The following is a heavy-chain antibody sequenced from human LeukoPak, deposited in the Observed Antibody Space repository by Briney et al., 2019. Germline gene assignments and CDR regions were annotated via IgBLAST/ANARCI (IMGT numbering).Heavy chain of an antibody. J-gene: IGHJ3*02. CDR3: AKVRGGKVGATSGWGAFDI. CDR1: GFTFSSYG. V-gene: IGHV3-30*18. Sequence: GGSLRLSCAASGFTFSSYGMHWVRQAPGKGLEWVAVISYDGSNKYYADSVKGRFTISRDNSKNTLYLQMNSLRAEDTAVYYCAKVRGGKVGATSGWGAFDIWGQGTTVIVSS. CDR2: ISYDGSNK. D-gene: IGHD1-26*01.